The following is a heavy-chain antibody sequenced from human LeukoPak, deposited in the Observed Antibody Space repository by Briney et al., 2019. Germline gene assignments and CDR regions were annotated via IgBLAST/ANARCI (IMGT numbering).Heavy chain of an antibody. J-gene: IGHJ4*02. D-gene: IGHD3-10*01. Sequence: SETLSLTCAVYGGSFSGYYWSWIRQPPGKGLEWIGEINHSGSTNYNPSLKSRVTISVDTSKNQFSLKLSSVTAADTAVYYCARLIMVRGVIYSSDTTTDFDYWGQGTLVTVSS. CDR1: GGSFSGYY. CDR2: INHSGST. CDR3: ARLIMVRGVIYSSDTTTDFDY. V-gene: IGHV4-34*01.